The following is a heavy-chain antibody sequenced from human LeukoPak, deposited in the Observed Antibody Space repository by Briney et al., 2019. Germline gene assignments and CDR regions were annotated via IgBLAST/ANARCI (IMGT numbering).Heavy chain of an antibody. V-gene: IGHV1-18*01. CDR3: ARQVDTTMALPDY. CDR1: GYTFTSYG. J-gene: IGHJ4*02. Sequence: ASVKVSCKTSGYTFTSYGVSWVRQAPGQRLEWMGWISTYNYNTNYAQKFRGRVTLTKDTSTSTVYMELRSLRSDDTAIYYCARQVDTTMALPDYWGQGTLDTVSS. CDR2: ISTYNYNT. D-gene: IGHD5-18*01.